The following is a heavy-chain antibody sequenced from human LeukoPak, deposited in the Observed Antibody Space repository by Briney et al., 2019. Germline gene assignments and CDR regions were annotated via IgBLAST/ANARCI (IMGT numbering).Heavy chain of an antibody. CDR2: INPNSGGT. CDR1: GYTFTGYY. V-gene: IGHV1-2*02. CDR3: ARGHSSGWYYYYYMDV. J-gene: IGHJ6*03. Sequence: ASVKVSCKASGYTFTGYYMHWVRQAPGQGLEWMGWINPNSGGTNYAQKFQGRVTMTRDTSIGTAYMELSRLRSDDTAVYYCARGHSSGWYYYYYMDVWGKGTTVTVSS. D-gene: IGHD6-19*01.